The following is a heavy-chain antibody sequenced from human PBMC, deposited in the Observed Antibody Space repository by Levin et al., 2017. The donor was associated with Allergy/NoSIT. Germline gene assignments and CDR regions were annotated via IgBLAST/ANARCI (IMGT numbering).Heavy chain of an antibody. D-gene: IGHD5-18*01. Sequence: SGPTLVKPTQTLTLTCTFSGFSLTTSGMCVSWIRQPPGKALEWLARIDWDDDKYYSTSLKTRLTISKDTSKNQVVLTMTNMDPVDTATYYCARMNTAMSKFDYWGQGTLVTVSS. J-gene: IGHJ4*02. V-gene: IGHV2-70*11. CDR1: GFSLTTSGMC. CDR3: ARMNTAMSKFDY. CDR2: IDWDDDK.